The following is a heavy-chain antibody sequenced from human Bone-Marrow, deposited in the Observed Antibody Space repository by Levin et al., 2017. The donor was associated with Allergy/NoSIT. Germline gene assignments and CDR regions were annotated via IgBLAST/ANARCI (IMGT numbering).Heavy chain of an antibody. CDR3: ARDRGGAGGYSGYDSPLYYFDY. CDR2: ISSSSSYI. CDR1: GFTFSSYS. V-gene: IGHV3-21*01. Sequence: PGESLKISCAASGFTFSSYSMNWVRQAPGKGLEWVSSISSSSSYIYYADSVKGRFTISRDNAKNSLYLQMNSLRAEDTAVYYCARDRGGAGGYSGYDSPLYYFDYWGQGTLVTVSS. J-gene: IGHJ4*02. D-gene: IGHD5-12*01.